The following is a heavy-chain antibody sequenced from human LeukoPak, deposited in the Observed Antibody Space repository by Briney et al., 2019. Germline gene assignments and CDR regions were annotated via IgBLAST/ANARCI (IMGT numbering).Heavy chain of an antibody. J-gene: IGHJ6*03. CDR2: ISSSGST. D-gene: IGHD4-17*01. CDR1: GDSISSGDYY. CDR3: ARDSQGYGDYGRYYYYYMDV. Sequence: PSETLSLTCTVSGDSISSGDYYWSWIRQPAGKGLEWIGRISSSGSTNYNPSLKSRVTISVDTSKNQFSLKLSSVTAADTAVYYCARDSQGYGDYGRYYYYYMDVWGKGTTVTVSS. V-gene: IGHV4-61*02.